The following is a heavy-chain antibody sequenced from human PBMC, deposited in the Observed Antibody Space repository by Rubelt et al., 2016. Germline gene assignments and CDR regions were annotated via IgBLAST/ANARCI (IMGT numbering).Heavy chain of an antibody. D-gene: IGHD3-10*01. Sequence: QLQLQESGPGLVKPSETLSLTCTVSGGSISSSSYYWGWIRQPPGKGLEWIGYIYYSGSTNYNPSLRSRVTISVDTSKNQVSLKLSSVTAADTAVYYCARCSSGSYYGMDVWGQGTTVTVSS. V-gene: IGHV4-61*05. CDR1: GGSISSSSYY. J-gene: IGHJ6*02. CDR3: ARCSSGSYYGMDV. CDR2: IYYSGST.